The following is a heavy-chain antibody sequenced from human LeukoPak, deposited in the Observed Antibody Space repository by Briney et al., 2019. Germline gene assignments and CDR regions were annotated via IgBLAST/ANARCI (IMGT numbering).Heavy chain of an antibody. Sequence: PGGSPRLSCAASGFTFSSYSMTWVRQAPGKGLEWVSSISSSSSYIYYADSVKGRFTISRDNAKNSLYLQMNGLRAEDTAVYYCARDILGYYDSSGYELDYWGQGTLVTVSS. CDR1: GFTFSSYS. D-gene: IGHD3-22*01. CDR2: ISSSSSYI. CDR3: ARDILGYYDSSGYELDY. J-gene: IGHJ4*02. V-gene: IGHV3-21*01.